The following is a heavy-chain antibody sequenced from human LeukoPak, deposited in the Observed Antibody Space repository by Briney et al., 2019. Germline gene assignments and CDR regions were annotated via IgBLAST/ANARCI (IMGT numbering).Heavy chain of an antibody. D-gene: IGHD6-13*01. V-gene: IGHV5-51*01. CDR3: ARHAYPYSSSWYGGY. Sequence: GESLKISCKGSGYSFTSFWIGWVRQMPGKGLEWMGIIYPGDSDTRYSPSFQGQITISADKSISTAYLQWSSLKASDTAMYYCARHAYPYSSSWYGGYWGQGTLVTVSS. CDR2: IYPGDSDT. CDR1: GYSFTSFW. J-gene: IGHJ4*02.